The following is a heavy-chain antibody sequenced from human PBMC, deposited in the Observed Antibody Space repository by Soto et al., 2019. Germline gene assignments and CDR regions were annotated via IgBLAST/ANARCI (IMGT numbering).Heavy chain of an antibody. CDR3: AKDLYSSGWYNYFDP. V-gene: IGHV3-30*18. CDR1: GFSLSNCG. D-gene: IGHD6-19*01. J-gene: IGHJ5*02. CDR2: ISYDGSQE. Sequence: TGGSLRLSCAASGFSLSNCGMHWVRQAPGKGLEWVAMISYDGSQEHFIDSVKGRFTISRDNSKNTLYLQMNSLRPEDTAVYYCAKDLYSSGWYNYFDPWGQGTLVTVSS.